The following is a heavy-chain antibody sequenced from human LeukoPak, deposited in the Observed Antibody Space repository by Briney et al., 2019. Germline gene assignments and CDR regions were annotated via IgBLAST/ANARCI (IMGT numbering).Heavy chain of an antibody. Sequence: ASVKVSCKASGYTFTGYYMHWVRQAPGQGLEWMGWINPNSGGTNYAQKFQGRVTMTRDTSISTAYMEPSRLRSDDTAVYYCARVGPHGMVRGVIKINWFDPWGQGTLVTVSS. J-gene: IGHJ5*02. D-gene: IGHD3-10*01. CDR1: GYTFTGYY. V-gene: IGHV1-2*02. CDR2: INPNSGGT. CDR3: ARVGPHGMVRGVIKINWFDP.